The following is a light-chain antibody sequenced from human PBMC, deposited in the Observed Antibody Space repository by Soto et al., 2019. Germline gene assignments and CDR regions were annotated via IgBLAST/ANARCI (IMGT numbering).Light chain of an antibody. CDR2: GAS. CDR1: QSVSSSY. J-gene: IGKJ1*01. Sequence: EIVLTQSPGTLSLSPGERATLSCRASQSVSSSYLAWYQQKPGQAPRLLIYGASSRATGIPDRFSGSGSGTDFPLTISRLEPEDFAVYYCQQYGSSLPWTFGQGTKLDIK. V-gene: IGKV3-20*01. CDR3: QQYGSSLPWT.